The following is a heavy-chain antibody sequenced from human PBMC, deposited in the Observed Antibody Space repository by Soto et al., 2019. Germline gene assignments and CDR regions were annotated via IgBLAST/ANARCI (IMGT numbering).Heavy chain of an antibody. CDR1: GFTFSSYS. J-gene: IGHJ6*03. CDR3: ARRYCSGGSCSDYYYYYYMDV. D-gene: IGHD2-15*01. CDR2: ISSSSSYI. Sequence: EVQLVESGGGLVKPGGFLRLSCAASGFTFSSYSMNWVRQAPGKGLEWVSSISSSSSYIYYADSVKGRFTISRDNAKNSLYLQMNSLRAEDTAVYYCARRYCSGGSCSDYYYYYYMDVWGKGTTVTVSS. V-gene: IGHV3-21*01.